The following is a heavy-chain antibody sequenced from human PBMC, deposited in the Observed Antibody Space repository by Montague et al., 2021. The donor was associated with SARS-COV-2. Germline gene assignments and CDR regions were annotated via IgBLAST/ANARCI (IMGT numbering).Heavy chain of an antibody. CDR1: GGSISSYY. CDR2: IYYSGGT. J-gene: IGHJ3*02. CDR3: ARGGYYDYVFDI. D-gene: IGHD3-22*01. Sequence: SETLSLTCTVSGGSISSYYWSWIRQPPGKGLEWIGYIYYSGGTNYNPSLKSRVTISVDTSKNQFSLKLSSVTAADTAVYYCARGGYYDYVFDIWGQGTMVTVSS. V-gene: IGHV4-59*01.